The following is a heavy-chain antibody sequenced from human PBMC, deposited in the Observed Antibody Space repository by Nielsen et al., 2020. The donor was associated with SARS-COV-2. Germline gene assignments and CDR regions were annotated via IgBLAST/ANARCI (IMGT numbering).Heavy chain of an antibody. J-gene: IGHJ6*02. CDR2: INYRRNA. D-gene: IGHD2-15*01. V-gene: IGHV4-30-4*01. Sequence: SETLSPTCTLSGGSISSGDTYWSWIRQTPGRGLEGIGYINYRRNAYYSPSLKSRVTGSVDTSKYQFSLKLSSVTAAGTAAYYCARGGATNYCSGGACYYDALDVWGQGTTVTVSS. CDR3: ARGGATNYCSGGACYYDALDV. CDR1: GGSISSGDTY.